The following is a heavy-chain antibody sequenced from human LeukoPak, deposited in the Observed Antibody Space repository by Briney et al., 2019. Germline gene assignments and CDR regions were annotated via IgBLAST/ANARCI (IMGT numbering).Heavy chain of an antibody. V-gene: IGHV3-23*01. CDR1: GFTFGDYA. CDR3: AKATGGSPNDAFDI. D-gene: IGHD2-15*01. Sequence: PGGSLRLSCTASGFTFGDYAMSWVRQAPGKGLEWVSAISGSGGSTYYADSVKGRFTISRDNSKNTLYLQMNSLRAEDTAVYYCAKATGGSPNDAFDIWGQGTMVTVSS. CDR2: ISGSGGST. J-gene: IGHJ3*02.